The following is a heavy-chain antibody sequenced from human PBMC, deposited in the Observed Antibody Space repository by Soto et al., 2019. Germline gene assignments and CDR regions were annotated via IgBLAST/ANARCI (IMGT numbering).Heavy chain of an antibody. J-gene: IGHJ4*02. CDR1: GGSISSGDYF. Sequence: QVQLQESGPGLVEPSQTLSLTCTVSGGSISSGDYFWSWIRQPPGEGLEWIGNIYHGGSTYNNPSLKTRVTITVDTSKNQFSLTLNSVTAADTAVYYCAGGLSGDKVDYWGQGTLVTVAS. CDR2: IYHGGST. D-gene: IGHD7-27*01. V-gene: IGHV4-30-4*01. CDR3: AGGLSGDKVDY.